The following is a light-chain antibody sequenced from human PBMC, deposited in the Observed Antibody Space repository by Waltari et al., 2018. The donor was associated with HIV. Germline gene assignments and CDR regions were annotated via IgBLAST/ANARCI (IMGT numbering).Light chain of an antibody. V-gene: IGLV2-14*03. CDR2: AVS. CDR3: SSYSRSSTLVL. CDR1: SIDLGRFDY. J-gene: IGLJ2*01. Sequence: QSALTQPASVSGSPAQSITISCTGASIDLGRFDYVSWFQHLPGKVPNLIIYAVSDRPSGVSNRFSGSKSGSTASLSISGLQAEDEAVYYCSSYSRSSTLVLFGGGTKLTVL.